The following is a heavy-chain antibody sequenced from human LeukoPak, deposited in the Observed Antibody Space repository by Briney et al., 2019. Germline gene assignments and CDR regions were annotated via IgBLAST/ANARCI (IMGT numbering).Heavy chain of an antibody. V-gene: IGHV3-23*01. D-gene: IGHD3-10*01. Sequence: HPGGSLRLSCAVSGITLSNYGMTWVRQAPGKGLEWVAGISGSAGGTNYADSVKGRFTISRDNAKNTLYLQMNSLRAEDTAVYFCAKRGVVIRVFLVGFHKEAYYFDSWGQGALVTVSS. CDR3: AKRGVVIRVFLVGFHKEAYYFDS. J-gene: IGHJ4*02. CDR2: ISGSAGGT. CDR1: GITLSNYG.